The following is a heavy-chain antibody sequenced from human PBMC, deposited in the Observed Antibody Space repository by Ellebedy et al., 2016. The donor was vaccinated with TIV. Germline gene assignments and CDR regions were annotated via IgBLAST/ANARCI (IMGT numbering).Heavy chain of an antibody. D-gene: IGHD6-19*01. CDR1: GYTFTGYY. Sequence: ASVKVSCKASGYTFTGYYMHWVRQAPGQGLEWMGGFDPEDGETIYAQKFQGRVTMTEDTSTDTAYMELSSLRSEDTAVYYCATDTGYSSGWYGYWGQGTLVTVSS. CDR2: FDPEDGET. CDR3: ATDTGYSSGWYGY. J-gene: IGHJ4*02. V-gene: IGHV1-24*01.